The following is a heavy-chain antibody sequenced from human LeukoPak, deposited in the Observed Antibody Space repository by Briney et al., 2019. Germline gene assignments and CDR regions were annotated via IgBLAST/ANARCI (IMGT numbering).Heavy chain of an antibody. V-gene: IGHV4-61*01. J-gene: IGHJ3*02. CDR3: ARVEWFGELSPFDI. CDR2: IYYSGST. Sequence: PSETLSLTCTVSGGSVSSGTYYWSWIRQPPGEGLGGIGYIYYSGSTNYNPSLKSRVTISVDTSKNQFSLKLSSVTAADTAVYYCARVEWFGELSPFDIWGQGTMVTVSS. D-gene: IGHD3-10*01. CDR1: GGSVSSGTYY.